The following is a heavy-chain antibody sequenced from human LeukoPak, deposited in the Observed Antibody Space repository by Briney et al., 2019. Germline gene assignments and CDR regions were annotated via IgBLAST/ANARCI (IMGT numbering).Heavy chain of an antibody. CDR2: IWYDGSNK. CDR3: AKDRTVGASYWYFDL. V-gene: IGHV3-33*06. D-gene: IGHD1-26*01. CDR1: GFTFSSYG. J-gene: IGHJ2*01. Sequence: GGSLRLSCAASGFTFSSYGMHWVRQAPGKGLEWVAVIWYDGSNKYYADSVKGRFTISRDNSKNTLFLHMNTLRAEDTAIYYCAKDRTVGASYWYFDLWGRGTLVTVSS.